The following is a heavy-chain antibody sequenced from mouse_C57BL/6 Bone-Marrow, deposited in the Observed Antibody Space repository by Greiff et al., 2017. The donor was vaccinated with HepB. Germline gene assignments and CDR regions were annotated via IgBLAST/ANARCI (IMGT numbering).Heavy chain of an antibody. J-gene: IGHJ1*03. CDR2: INPNNGGT. V-gene: IGHV1-22*01. Sequence: EVQLQQSGPELVKPGASVKMSCKASGYTFTDYNMHWVKQSHGKSLEWIGYINPNNGGTSYNQKFKGKATLTVNKSSSTAYMELRSLTSEDSAVYYCARGGYYGSSHWYFDVWGTGTTVTVSS. CDR1: GYTFTDYN. CDR3: ARGGYYGSSHWYFDV. D-gene: IGHD1-1*01.